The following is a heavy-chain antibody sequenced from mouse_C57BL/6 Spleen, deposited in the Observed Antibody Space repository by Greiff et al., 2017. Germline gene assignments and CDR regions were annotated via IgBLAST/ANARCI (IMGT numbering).Heavy chain of an antibody. D-gene: IGHD1-1*01. CDR2: IWSDGST. J-gene: IGHJ4*01. V-gene: IGHV2-6-1*01. CDR1: GFSLTSYG. Sequence: VQVVESGPGLVAPSQSLSITCTVSGFSLTSYGVHWVRQPPGKGLEWLVVIWSDGSTTYNSALKSRLSISKDNSKSQVFLKMNSLQTDDTAMYYCARHPYGSSPHYYAMDYWGQGTSVTVSS. CDR3: ARHPYGSSPHYYAMDY.